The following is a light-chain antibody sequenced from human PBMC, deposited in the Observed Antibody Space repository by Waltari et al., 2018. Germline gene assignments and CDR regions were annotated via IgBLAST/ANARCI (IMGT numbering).Light chain of an antibody. CDR2: DVT. J-gene: IGLJ2*01. CDR1: SSDIGGYDY. Sequence: QSALTQPRPVSGSPGQSVTISCAGTSSDIGGYDYVSWYQHLPGKAPKLLIYDVTARPSGGPYRFSGSSSGNTASLTISGLQPDDEANYYFCSYSGINSFNVVFGGGTNLAVL. CDR3: CSYSGINSFNVV. V-gene: IGLV2-11*01.